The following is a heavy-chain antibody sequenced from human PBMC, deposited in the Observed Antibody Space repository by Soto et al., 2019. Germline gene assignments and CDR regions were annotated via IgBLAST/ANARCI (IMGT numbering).Heavy chain of an antibody. D-gene: IGHD2-2*01. CDR1: GYRLDNYW. CDR3: DRLANDNCSSRMDV. CDR2: CVPSDSST. Sequence: PVESLNISCQGFGYRLDNYWITWVLHVPGKGLGWSGKCVPSDSSTGNSPAFEAHDTLSCVKVITANNLQWSSLKASDTAMYYSDRLANDNCSSRMDVWGQGTTVTVSS. J-gene: IGHJ6*02. V-gene: IGHV5-10-1*01.